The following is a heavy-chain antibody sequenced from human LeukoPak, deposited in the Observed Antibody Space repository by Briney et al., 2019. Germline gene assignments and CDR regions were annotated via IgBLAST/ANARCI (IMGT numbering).Heavy chain of an antibody. D-gene: IGHD3-3*01. Sequence: PSETLSLTCTVSGGSISSYYRSWIRQPAGKGLEWIGRIYTSGSTNYNPSLKSRVTMSVDTSKNQFSLKLSSVTAADTAVYYCARSPPHDLEWPPRYYYMDVWGKGTTVTVSS. CDR3: ARSPPHDLEWPPRYYYMDV. CDR1: GGSISSYY. V-gene: IGHV4-4*07. CDR2: IYTSGST. J-gene: IGHJ6*03.